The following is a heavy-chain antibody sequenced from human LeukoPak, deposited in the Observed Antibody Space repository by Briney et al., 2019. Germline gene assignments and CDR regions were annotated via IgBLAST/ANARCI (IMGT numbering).Heavy chain of an antibody. Sequence: PSETLSLTCAVYGGSFSGYYWSWIRQPPGKGLEWIGEINHSGSTNYNPSLKSRVTISVDTSKNQFSLKLSSVTAADTAVYYCAGSGLVTPFYYYYYGMDVWGQGTTVTVSS. CDR2: INHSGST. J-gene: IGHJ6*02. V-gene: IGHV4-34*01. CDR3: AGSGLVTPFYYYYYGMDV. D-gene: IGHD3/OR15-3a*01. CDR1: GGSFSGYY.